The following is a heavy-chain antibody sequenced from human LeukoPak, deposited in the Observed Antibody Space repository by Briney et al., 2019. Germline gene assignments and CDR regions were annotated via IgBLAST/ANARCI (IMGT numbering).Heavy chain of an antibody. V-gene: IGHV1-2*02. D-gene: IGHD3-10*01. J-gene: IGHJ4*02. CDR1: GYTFTGYY. CDR3: ARPRYYGSGSYYNADPRFDY. CDR2: INPNSGGT. Sequence: ASVKVSCKASGYTFTGYYMHWVRQAPGQGLEWMGWINPNSGGTNYAQKFQGRVTMTRDTSISTAYMELSRLRSDDTAVYYCARPRYYGSGSYYNADPRFDYWGQGTLVTASS.